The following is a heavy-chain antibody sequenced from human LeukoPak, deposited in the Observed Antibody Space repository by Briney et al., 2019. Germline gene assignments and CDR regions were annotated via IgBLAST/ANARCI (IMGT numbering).Heavy chain of an antibody. CDR2: IYYSGST. CDR3: ARYYCGANCYYFDY. V-gene: IGHV4-59*08. J-gene: IGHJ4*02. CDR1: GGSISGYY. Sequence: PSETLSLTCSVSGGSISGYYWSWIRQPPGKGLEWIGYIYYSGSTNYNPSLKSRVTISVDTFKNQFSLNLSSVTAADTAVYYCARYYCGANCYYFDYWGQGTLVTVSS. D-gene: IGHD2-21*02.